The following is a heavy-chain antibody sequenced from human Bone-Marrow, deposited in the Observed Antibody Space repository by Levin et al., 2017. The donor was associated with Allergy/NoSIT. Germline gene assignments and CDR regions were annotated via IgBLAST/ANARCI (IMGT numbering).Heavy chain of an antibody. CDR2: ISFDGNIK. Sequence: PGGSLRLSCAASGFSFSTYGMHWVRQAPGKGLEWVAVISFDGNIKSYADSVKGRFTISRDNSKDTLYLQINSLRAEDTAVYYCAKHVFRYCSSTNCQRIDYWGQGALVTVSS. CDR1: GFSFSTYG. V-gene: IGHV3-30*18. D-gene: IGHD2-2*01. CDR3: AKHVFRYCSSTNCQRIDY. J-gene: IGHJ4*02.